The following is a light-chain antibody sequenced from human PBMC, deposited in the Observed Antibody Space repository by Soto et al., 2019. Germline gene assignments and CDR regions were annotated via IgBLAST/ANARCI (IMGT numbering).Light chain of an antibody. CDR2: GAS. J-gene: IGKJ2*01. CDR1: QSVSNY. CDR3: QPRGEVPPN. Sequence: PGERATLSCRASQSVSNYLAWYQQKPGQAPRLLIYGASNRATGIPARFTGSGSGTDFTLTISSLEPEDFAVYYCQPRGEVPPNFGQGTKLEIK. V-gene: IGKV3-11*01.